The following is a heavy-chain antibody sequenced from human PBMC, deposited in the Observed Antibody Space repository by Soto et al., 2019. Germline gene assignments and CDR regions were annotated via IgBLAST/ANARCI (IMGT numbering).Heavy chain of an antibody. J-gene: IGHJ6*02. CDR1: GYTFTSYG. CDR3: ARERLLWFGGSSHLYGMDV. Sequence: ASVKVSCKASGYTFTSYGISWVRQAPGQGLEWMGWISAYNGNTNYAQKLQDRVTMTTDTSTSTAYMELRSLRSDDTAVYYCARERLLWFGGSSHLYGMDVWGQGTTVTVS. V-gene: IGHV1-18*01. CDR2: ISAYNGNT. D-gene: IGHD3-10*01.